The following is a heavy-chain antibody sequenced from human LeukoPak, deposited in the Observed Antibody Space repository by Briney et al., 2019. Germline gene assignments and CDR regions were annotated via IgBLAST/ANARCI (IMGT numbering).Heavy chain of an antibody. D-gene: IGHD3-10*01. CDR2: TSPDLNVK. Sequence: GGSLGLSCAASGFTFRNYVIHWVRQAPGKGLEWVAVTSPDLNVKLYADSVKGRFTISRDNSRSTLYLQMNSLRPEDTAIYYCAREGYYGSGSPPSLYFNYWGQGTLVTVSS. CDR1: GFTFRNYV. CDR3: AREGYYGSGSPPSLYFNY. J-gene: IGHJ4*02. V-gene: IGHV3-30-3*01.